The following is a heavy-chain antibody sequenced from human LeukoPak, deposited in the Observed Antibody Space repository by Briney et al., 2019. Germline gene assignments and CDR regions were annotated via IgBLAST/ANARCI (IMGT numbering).Heavy chain of an antibody. J-gene: IGHJ6*03. CDR2: ISAYTGNT. Sequence: ASVKVSCTASGYTFTSYGISWLRQAPGQGLEWMGWISAYTGNTTYTQKPQCRVTMTTDTSTSTAYLELRSLRSDDTAGYYCAGGFREVVTMVRGVISDIRRVYYYYMDVWSKGTTVTVSS. CDR3: AGGFREVVTMVRGVISDIRRVYYYYMDV. D-gene: IGHD3-10*01. CDR1: GYTFTSYG. V-gene: IGHV1-18*01.